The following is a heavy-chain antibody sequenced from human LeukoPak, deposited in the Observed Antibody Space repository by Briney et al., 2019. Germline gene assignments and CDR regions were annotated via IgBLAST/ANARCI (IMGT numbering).Heavy chain of an antibody. CDR3: AREAPVYSSGWRANYFDY. CDR1: GFTFSSYG. D-gene: IGHD6-19*01. V-gene: IGHV3-33*01. J-gene: IGHJ4*02. CDR2: IWDDGSNK. Sequence: GGSLRLSCAASGFTFSSYGMNWVRQAPGKGLEWVAIIWDDGSNKYYADSVKGRFTISRDDSKNTPYLQMNSLRAEDTAVYYCAREAPVYSSGWRANYFDYWGQGTLVSVSS.